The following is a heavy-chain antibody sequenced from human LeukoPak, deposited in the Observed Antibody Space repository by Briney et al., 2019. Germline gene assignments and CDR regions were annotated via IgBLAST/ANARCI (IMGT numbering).Heavy chain of an antibody. CDR1: GFTFSSYG. CDR2: IRYDGSNK. J-gene: IGHJ4*02. D-gene: IGHD3-10*02. Sequence: GGSLRLSCAVSGFTFSSYGMHWVRQAPGKGLEWVAFIRYDGSNKYYADSVKGRFTISRDNSKNTLYLQMNCLRAEDTAVYYCAKYLFGSYWGQGTLVTVSS. V-gene: IGHV3-30*02. CDR3: AKYLFGSY.